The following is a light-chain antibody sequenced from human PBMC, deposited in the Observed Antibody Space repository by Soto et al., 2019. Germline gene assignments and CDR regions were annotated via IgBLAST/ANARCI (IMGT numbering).Light chain of an antibody. CDR3: QQYHRYPYS. Sequence: DIQMSQSPSTLSPSVGDRVTISCRASQSISNWLAWYQQKPGEAPKLLIYRASNLQSGDPSRFSGSGSGTEFTLTISSLQTDDFATYYCQQYHRYPYSFGPGTKLEI. J-gene: IGKJ2*01. CDR1: QSISNW. V-gene: IGKV1-5*03. CDR2: RAS.